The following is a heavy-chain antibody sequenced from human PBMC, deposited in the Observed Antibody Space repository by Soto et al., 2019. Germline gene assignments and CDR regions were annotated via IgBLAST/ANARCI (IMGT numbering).Heavy chain of an antibody. J-gene: IGHJ4*02. Sequence: GGSLRLSCAASGFTFSSYSMNWVRQAPGKGLEWVSGVSGSGGSTYYADSVKGRFTISRDNSKNTLYLQMNSLRAEDTAVYYCAKDGTGATATDYFEYWGQGTLVTVSS. D-gene: IGHD1-26*01. CDR1: GFTFSSYS. V-gene: IGHV3-23*01. CDR2: VSGSGGST. CDR3: AKDGTGATATDYFEY.